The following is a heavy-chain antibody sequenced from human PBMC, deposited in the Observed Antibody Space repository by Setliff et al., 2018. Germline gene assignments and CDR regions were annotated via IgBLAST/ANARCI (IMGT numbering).Heavy chain of an antibody. CDR3: ARGNYAYWYFDL. J-gene: IGHJ2*01. D-gene: IGHD1-7*01. CDR1: GGSISIDY. V-gene: IGHV4-4*07. CDR2: LSPSGNT. Sequence: SETLSLTCVVSGGSISIDYWGWIRQPAGKGLEWIGRLSPSGNTNYSPSLKSRVTMSLDTSKNYFSLKLKSVTAADTAIYFCARGNYAYWYFDLWGRGTLVTVSS.